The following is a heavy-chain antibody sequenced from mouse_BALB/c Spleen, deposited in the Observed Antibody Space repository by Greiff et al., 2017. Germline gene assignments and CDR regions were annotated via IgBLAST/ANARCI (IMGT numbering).Heavy chain of an antibody. J-gene: IGHJ2*01. CDR2: ISSGGST. CDR1: GFTFSSYA. D-gene: IGHD2-4*01. CDR3: AKIYDYDDGFYFDY. V-gene: IGHV5-6-5*01. Sequence: EVKLVESGGGLVKPGGSLKLSCAASGFTFSSYAMSWVRQTPEKRLEWVASISSGGSTYYPDSVKGRFTISRDNARNILYLQMSSLRSEDTAMYYCAKIYDYDDGFYFDYWGQGTTLTVSS.